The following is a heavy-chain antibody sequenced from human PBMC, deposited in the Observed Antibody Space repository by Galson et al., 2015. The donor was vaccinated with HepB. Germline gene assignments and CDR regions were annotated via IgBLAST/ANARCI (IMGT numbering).Heavy chain of an antibody. D-gene: IGHD3-10*01. V-gene: IGHV1-46*01. CDR3: ARDLGAMVRRVGWFDP. CDR2: INPSGGST. CDR1: GYTFTSYY. Sequence: SVKVSCKASGYTFTSYYMHWVRQAPGQGLEWMGIINPSGGSTSYAQKFQGRVTMTRDTSTSTVYMELSSLRSEDTAVYYCARDLGAMVRRVGWFDPWGQGTLVTVSS. J-gene: IGHJ5*02.